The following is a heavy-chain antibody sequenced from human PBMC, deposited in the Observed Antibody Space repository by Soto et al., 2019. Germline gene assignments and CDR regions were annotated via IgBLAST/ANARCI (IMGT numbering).Heavy chain of an antibody. Sequence: PGGSLRLSCAASGFTFSGYGMHWVRQAPGKGLEWVAVIWYDGSNKYYADSVKGRFTISRDNSKNTLYLQMNSLRAEDTAVYYCARGAWMATSTAAFDIWGQGTMVTVSS. CDR2: IWYDGSNK. V-gene: IGHV3-33*01. CDR3: ARGAWMATSTAAFDI. J-gene: IGHJ3*02. D-gene: IGHD5-12*01. CDR1: GFTFSGYG.